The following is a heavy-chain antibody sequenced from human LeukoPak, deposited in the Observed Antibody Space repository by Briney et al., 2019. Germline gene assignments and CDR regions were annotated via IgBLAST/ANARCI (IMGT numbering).Heavy chain of an antibody. V-gene: IGHV3-48*03. CDR1: GFTFSSYE. CDR2: ISSSGSTI. CDR3: ARGALEMATITSPYYFDY. Sequence: GGSLRLSCAASGFTFSSYEMNWVRQAPGKGLEWVSYISSSGSTIYYADSMKGRFTISRDNAKNSLYLQMNSLRAEDTAVYYCARGALEMATITSPYYFDYWGQGTLVTVSS. D-gene: IGHD5-24*01. J-gene: IGHJ4*02.